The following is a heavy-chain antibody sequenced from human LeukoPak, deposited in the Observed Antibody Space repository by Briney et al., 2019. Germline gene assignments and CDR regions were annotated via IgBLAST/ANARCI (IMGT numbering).Heavy chain of an antibody. J-gene: IGHJ4*02. CDR2: IWYDGSNK. V-gene: IGHV3-33*01. CDR3: ARDGCYDSSGYYYYYFDY. Sequence: PGGSLRLSCAASGFTFSSYGMHWVRQAPGKGLEWVAVIWYDGSNKYYADSVKGRFTISRDNSKNTLYLQMNSLRAEDTAVYYCARDGCYDSSGYYYYYFDYWGQGTLVTVSS. D-gene: IGHD3-22*01. CDR1: GFTFSSYG.